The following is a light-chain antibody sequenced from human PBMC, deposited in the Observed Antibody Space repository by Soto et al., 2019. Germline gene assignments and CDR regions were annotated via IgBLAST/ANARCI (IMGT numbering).Light chain of an antibody. Sequence: QSALTQPASVSGSPGQSITISCTGTSSDVGGYNYVSWYQQYPGKAPKLMFYDVSNRPSGVSNRFSGAKSGNTASLTISGLQAEDEADYYCTSHTPSSPLVFRPGTKLTVL. V-gene: IGLV2-14*01. CDR2: DVS. CDR3: TSHTPSSPLV. CDR1: SSDVGGYNY. J-gene: IGLJ1*01.